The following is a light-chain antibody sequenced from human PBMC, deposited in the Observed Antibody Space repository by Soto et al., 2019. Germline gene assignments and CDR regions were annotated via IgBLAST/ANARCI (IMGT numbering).Light chain of an antibody. CDR2: AAS. V-gene: IGKV1-39*01. CDR1: QSISNH. J-gene: IGKJ1*01. Sequence: DSQMTQSPSSLSASVEDRVIITCRASQSISNHLNWYQQKPGKAPKLLIFAASSLQSGVPSRFSGSRSGPDFTLTISSLQPEDFATYYCQQSYSRPPTFGQGTKVDIK. CDR3: QQSYSRPPT.